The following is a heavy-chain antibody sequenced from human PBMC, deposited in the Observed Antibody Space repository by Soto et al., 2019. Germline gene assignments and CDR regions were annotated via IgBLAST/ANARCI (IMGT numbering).Heavy chain of an antibody. CDR1: GGTFSSYA. CDR2: IIPIFGTA. V-gene: IGHV1-69*01. CDR3: ARSNSGYDPVGRWFDP. D-gene: IGHD5-12*01. J-gene: IGHJ5*02. Sequence: QVQLVQSGAEVKKPGSSVKVSCKASGGTFSSYAISWVRQAPGQGLKWMGGIIPIFGTANYAQKFQGRVTITADESTSTAYMELSSLRSEDTAVYYCARSNSGYDPVGRWFDPWGQGTLVTVSS.